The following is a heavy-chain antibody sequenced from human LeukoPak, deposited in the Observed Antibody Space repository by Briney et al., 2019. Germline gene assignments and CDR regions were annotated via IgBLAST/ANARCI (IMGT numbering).Heavy chain of an antibody. CDR2: IRAYNANT. Sequence: ASVKASCKASGYTLTSYGISWVRQAPGQGLEWMGWIRAYNANTNYAQKLQGRVTMTTDTSTRTAYMELRSLRSDDTAVYYCARVPLPRYCSSTSCYGDNWFDPWGQGTLVTVSS. V-gene: IGHV1-18*01. CDR1: GYTLTSYG. J-gene: IGHJ5*02. CDR3: ARVPLPRYCSSTSCYGDNWFDP. D-gene: IGHD2-2*01.